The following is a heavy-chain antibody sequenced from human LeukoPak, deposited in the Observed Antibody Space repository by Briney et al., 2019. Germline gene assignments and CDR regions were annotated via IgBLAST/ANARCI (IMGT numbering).Heavy chain of an antibody. CDR1: GYTFTGYY. CDR2: INPNSGGT. CDR3: ARGMGIAARQGNYYYGMDV. D-gene: IGHD6-6*01. Sequence: ASVKVSCKASGYTFTGYYMHWVRQAPGQGLEWMGWINPNSGGTNYAQKFQGWVTMTRDTSISTAYMELSRLGSDDTAVYYCARGMGIAARQGNYYYGMDVWGQGTTVTVSS. V-gene: IGHV1-2*04. J-gene: IGHJ6*02.